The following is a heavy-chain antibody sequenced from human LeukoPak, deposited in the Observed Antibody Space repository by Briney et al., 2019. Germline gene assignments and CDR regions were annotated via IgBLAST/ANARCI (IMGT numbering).Heavy chain of an antibody. D-gene: IGHD3-22*01. CDR1: GVAFNSYA. CDR3: ARDDGSYYYDSSGQYHALADY. CDR2: TIPLFGFSA. Sequence: ASVKVSCKASGVAFNSYAFNWVRQAPGQGLEWMGGTIPLFGFSANYAQKFQGRVTITADDSTNTVYMELSSLRSEDTAVYYCARDDGSYYYDSSGQYHALADYWGQGTLVTVSS. V-gene: IGHV1-69*13. J-gene: IGHJ4*02.